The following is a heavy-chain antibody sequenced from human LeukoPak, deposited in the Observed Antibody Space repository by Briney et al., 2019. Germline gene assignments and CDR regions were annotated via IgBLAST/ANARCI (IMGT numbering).Heavy chain of an antibody. J-gene: IGHJ4*02. CDR2: ISSTGTYL. V-gene: IGHV3-21*01. D-gene: IGHD3-3*01. Sequence: PGGSLRLPCAASGLTFSTYSFNWVRQAPGRGLEWVSSISSTGTYLYYAASVMGRFTISRDNAKNSLYLQMNSLRTEDTAVYYCARHPLSRLMEWLVDDWGQGTLVTVSS. CDR3: ARHPLSRLMEWLVDD. CDR1: GLTFSTYS.